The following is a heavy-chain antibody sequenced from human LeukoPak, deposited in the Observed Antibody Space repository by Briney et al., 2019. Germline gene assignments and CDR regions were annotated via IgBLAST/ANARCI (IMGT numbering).Heavy chain of an antibody. D-gene: IGHD5-12*01. CDR3: ARDPNSSGYDSSFDY. J-gene: IGHJ4*02. CDR2: ISYDGSNK. Sequence: GGSLRLSCAASGFTFSSYGMHWVRQAPGKGLEWVAVISYDGSNKYYADSVKGRFTISRDNSKNTLYLQMNSLRAEDTAVYYCARDPNSSGYDSSFDYWGQGTLVTVSS. CDR1: GFTFSSYG. V-gene: IGHV3-30*03.